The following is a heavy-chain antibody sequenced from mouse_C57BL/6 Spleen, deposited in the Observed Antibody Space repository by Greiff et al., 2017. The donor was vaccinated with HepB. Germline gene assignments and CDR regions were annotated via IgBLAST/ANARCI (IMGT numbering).Heavy chain of an antibody. D-gene: IGHD2-4*01. J-gene: IGHJ4*01. CDR1: GFTFSSYA. CDR2: ISDGGSYT. V-gene: IGHV5-4*01. CDR3: ARDYDYLYYYAMDY. Sequence: EVQVVESGGGLVKPGGSLKLSCAASGFTFSSYALSWVRQTPEKRLEWVATISDGGSYTYYPDNVKGRFTISRDNAKNNLYLQMSHLKSEDTAMYYCARDYDYLYYYAMDYWGQGTSVTVSS.